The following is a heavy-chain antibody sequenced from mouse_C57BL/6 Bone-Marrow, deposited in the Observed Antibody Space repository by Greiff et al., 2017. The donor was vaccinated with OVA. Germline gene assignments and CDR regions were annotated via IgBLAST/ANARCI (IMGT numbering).Heavy chain of an antibody. V-gene: IGHV14-4*01. CDR2: IDPENGDT. Sequence: EVKLMESGAELVRPGASVKLSCTASGFNIKDDYMHWVKQRPEQGLEWIGWIDPENGDTEYASKFQGKATITADTSSNTAYLQLSSLTSEDTAVYYCTTFRYFDVWGTGTTVTVSS. J-gene: IGHJ1*03. CDR3: TTFRYFDV. CDR1: GFNIKDDY.